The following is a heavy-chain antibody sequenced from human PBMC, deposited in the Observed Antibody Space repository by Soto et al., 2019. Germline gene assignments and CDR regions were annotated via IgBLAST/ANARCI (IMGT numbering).Heavy chain of an antibody. CDR1: GFTFSSYA. Sequence: EVQLLESGGVLVQPGGSLRLSCAASGFTFSSYAMSWVRQAPGKGLEWVSAISGSGGSTYYADSVKGRFTISRDNSKNTLYLQMHSLRAEDTAVYYCAKSSVAGTAANWFDPWGQGTLVTVSS. J-gene: IGHJ5*02. D-gene: IGHD6-19*01. CDR2: ISGSGGST. V-gene: IGHV3-23*01. CDR3: AKSSVAGTAANWFDP.